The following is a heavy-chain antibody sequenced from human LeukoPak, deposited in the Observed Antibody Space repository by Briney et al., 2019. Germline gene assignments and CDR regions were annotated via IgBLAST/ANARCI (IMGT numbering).Heavy chain of an antibody. Sequence: SETLSLTCTVSGGSISSYYWSWIRQPAGKGLEWIGRIYTSGSTNYNPSLKSRVTMSVDTSKNQFSLKLSSVTAADTAVYYCARPTNYDSSGYYTFDYWGQGTLVTVSS. J-gene: IGHJ4*02. D-gene: IGHD3-22*01. CDR2: IYTSGST. CDR1: GGSISSYY. CDR3: ARPTNYDSSGYYTFDY. V-gene: IGHV4-4*07.